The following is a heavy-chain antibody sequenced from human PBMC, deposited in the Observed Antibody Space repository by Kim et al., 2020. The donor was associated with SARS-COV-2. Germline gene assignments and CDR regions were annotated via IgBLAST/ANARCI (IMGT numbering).Heavy chain of an antibody. CDR1: GFTFSGYA. D-gene: IGHD1-20*01. CDR2: ISSNGGST. V-gene: IGHV3-64D*09. Sequence: GGSLRLSCSASGFTFSGYAMHWVRQAPGKGLEYVSAISSNGGSTYYADSVKGRFTISRDNSKNTLYLQMSSLRAEDTAVYYCVITGTSPYYYYGMDVCGEGTTVTVS. CDR3: VITGTSPYYYYGMDV. J-gene: IGHJ6*01.